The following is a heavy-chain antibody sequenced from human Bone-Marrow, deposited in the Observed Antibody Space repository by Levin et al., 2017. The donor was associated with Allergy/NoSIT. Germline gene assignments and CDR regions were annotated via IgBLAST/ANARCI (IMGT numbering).Heavy chain of an antibody. CDR1: GFTFSSYG. J-gene: IGHJ6*03. CDR3: AKAEAADPYYMDV. CDR2: ISYDGSNK. V-gene: IGHV3-30*18. Sequence: GESLKISCAASGFTFSSYGMHWVRQAPGKGLEWVAVISYDGSNKYYADSVKGRFTISRDNSKNTLYLQMNSLRAEDTAVYYCAKAEAADPYYMDVWGKGTTVTVSS. D-gene: IGHD6-13*01.